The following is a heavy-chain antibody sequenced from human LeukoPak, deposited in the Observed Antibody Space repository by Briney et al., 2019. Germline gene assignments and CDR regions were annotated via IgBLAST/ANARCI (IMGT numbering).Heavy chain of an antibody. CDR3: ARVAANYYGTPDAFDI. D-gene: IGHD3-10*01. CDR1: GGTFSSYA. CDR2: IIPIFGTA. Sequence: SVKVSCKASGGTFSSYAISWVRQAPGQGLEWMGGIIPIFGTANYAQKFQGRVTITADESTSTAYMELSSLRSEDTAVYYCARVAANYYGTPDAFDIWGQGTMVTVSS. J-gene: IGHJ3*02. V-gene: IGHV1-69*01.